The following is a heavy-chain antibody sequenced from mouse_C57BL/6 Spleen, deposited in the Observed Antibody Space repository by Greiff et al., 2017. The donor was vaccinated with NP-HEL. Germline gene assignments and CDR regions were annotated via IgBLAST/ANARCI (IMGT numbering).Heavy chain of an antibody. Sequence: QVQLQQSGAELAKPGASVKLSCKASGYTFTSYWMHWVNQRPGQGLEWIGYINPSSGYTKYNQKFKDKATLTADKSSSTAYMQLSSLSYEDSAVYYCARGTNWDSYFDYWGQGTTLTVSS. CDR1: GYTFTSYW. CDR3: ARGTNWDSYFDY. J-gene: IGHJ2*01. D-gene: IGHD4-1*01. V-gene: IGHV1-7*01. CDR2: INPSSGYT.